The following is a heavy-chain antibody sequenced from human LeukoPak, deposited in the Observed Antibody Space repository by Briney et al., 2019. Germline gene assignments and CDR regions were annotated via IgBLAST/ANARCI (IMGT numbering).Heavy chain of an antibody. V-gene: IGHV3-30-3*01. D-gene: IGHD3-3*01. J-gene: IGHJ6*02. CDR3: ARVRVALNYDFWSGYWDV. Sequence: GGSLRLSCAASGFTFSSYAMHWVRQAPGKGLVWVAVILYDRSNKYYADSVKGRFTISRDNSKNTLYLQMNSLRAEDTAVYYCARVRVALNYDFWSGYWDVWGQGTTVTVSS. CDR2: ILYDRSNK. CDR1: GFTFSSYA.